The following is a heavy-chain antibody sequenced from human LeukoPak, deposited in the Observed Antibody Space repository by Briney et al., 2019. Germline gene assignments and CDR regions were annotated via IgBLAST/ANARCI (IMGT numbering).Heavy chain of an antibody. J-gene: IGHJ3*02. CDR2: ISDRGKT. CDR3: AKLPTIFGVADSFDI. Sequence: GGSLRLSCAASGITFSSYDMSWVRQAPGKGLEWISAISDRGKTDYADSVKGRFTISRDNSKNTLYLQLSSLRADDTAIYYCAKLPTIFGVADSFDIWGQGTLVTVSS. CDR1: GITFSSYD. V-gene: IGHV3-23*01. D-gene: IGHD3-3*01.